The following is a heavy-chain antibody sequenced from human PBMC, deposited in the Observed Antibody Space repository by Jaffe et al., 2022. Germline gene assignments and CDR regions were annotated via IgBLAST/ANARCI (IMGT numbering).Heavy chain of an antibody. J-gene: IGHJ4*02. D-gene: IGHD2-15*01. CDR3: AAMDCSGGSCYSQYYFDY. CDR2: ISSSSSTI. V-gene: IGHV3-48*01. CDR1: GFTFSSYS. Sequence: EVQLVESGGGLVQPGGSLRLSCAASGFTFSSYSMNWVRQAPGKGLEWVSYISSSSSTIYYADSVKGRFTISRDNAKNSLYLQMNSLRAEDTAVYYCAAMDCSGGSCYSQYYFDYWGQGTLVTVSS.